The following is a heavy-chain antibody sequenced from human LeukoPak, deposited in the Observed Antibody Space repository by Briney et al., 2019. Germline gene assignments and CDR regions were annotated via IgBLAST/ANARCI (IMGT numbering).Heavy chain of an antibody. D-gene: IGHD3-22*01. J-gene: IGHJ4*02. CDR3: ARGHDSSGWLGYFDF. Sequence: PGGSLRLSCAASGFTFSSYAMSWVRQAPVKGLEWVSGISGSGGSTYYADSVKGRFTISRDNSKNTLFLQMNSLRPEDTAVYYCARGHDSSGWLGYFDFWGQGTQVTVSS. V-gene: IGHV3-23*01. CDR1: GFTFSSYA. CDR2: ISGSGGST.